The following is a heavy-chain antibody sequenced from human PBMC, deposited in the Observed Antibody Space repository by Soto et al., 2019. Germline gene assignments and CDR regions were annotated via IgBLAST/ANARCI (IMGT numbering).Heavy chain of an antibody. Sequence: EVQLVESGGGLVQPGGSLRLSCAASGFTFNNYYMVWVRQAPGRGLEWVANINQDGSAKYYVDSVKGRFTISRDNAKGSLYLQINSLRAEDTATYYCGRGFGGTCWGQGSLVNVSS. J-gene: IGHJ4*02. D-gene: IGHD2-15*01. V-gene: IGHV3-7*05. CDR3: GRGFGGTC. CDR2: INQDGSAK. CDR1: GFTFNNYY.